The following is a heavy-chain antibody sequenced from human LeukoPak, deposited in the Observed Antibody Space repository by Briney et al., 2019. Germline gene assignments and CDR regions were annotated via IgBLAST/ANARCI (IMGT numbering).Heavy chain of an antibody. V-gene: IGHV1-2*06. CDR1: GYTFTGYY. D-gene: IGHD6-19*01. CDR3: ARAPPGMAVGPGDY. J-gene: IGHJ4*02. Sequence: ASVKVSCKASGYTFTGYYMHWVRQAPGQGLEWMGRINPNSDGTNYARKFQGRVTMTRDTSISTAYMELSRLRSDDTAVYYCARAPPGMAVGPGDYWGQGTLVTVSS. CDR2: INPNSDGT.